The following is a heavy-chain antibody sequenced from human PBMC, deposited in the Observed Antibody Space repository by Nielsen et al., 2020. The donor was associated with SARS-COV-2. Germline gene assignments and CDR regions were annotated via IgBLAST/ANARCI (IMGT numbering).Heavy chain of an antibody. Sequence: GESLKISCAASGFMFSTYAMSWVRQAPGKGLEWVSGITGSGGRTHSADSVEGRFTISRDKSKNTLYLQMNSLRAEDTAVYYCAKAFRSSDGVRAATDFWGQGTLVTVSS. J-gene: IGHJ4*02. V-gene: IGHV3-23*01. CDR2: ITGSGGRT. CDR1: GFMFSTYA. CDR3: AKAFRSSDGVRAATDF. D-gene: IGHD6-25*01.